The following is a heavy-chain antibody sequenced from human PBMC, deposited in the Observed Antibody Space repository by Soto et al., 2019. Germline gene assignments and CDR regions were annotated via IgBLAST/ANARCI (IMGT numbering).Heavy chain of an antibody. J-gene: IGHJ6*02. CDR1: GFTFSNAW. CDR2: IKSKTDGGTT. D-gene: IGHD3-3*01. CDR3: TTATYYDFWSGYYFGDYYYGMDV. Sequence: GGSLRLSCAASGFTFSNAWMSWVRQAPGKGLEWVGRIKSKTDGGTTDYAAPVKGRFTISRDDSKNTLYLQMNSLKTEDTAVYYCTTATYYDFWSGYYFGDYYYGMDVWGRGTTVTVSS. V-gene: IGHV3-15*01.